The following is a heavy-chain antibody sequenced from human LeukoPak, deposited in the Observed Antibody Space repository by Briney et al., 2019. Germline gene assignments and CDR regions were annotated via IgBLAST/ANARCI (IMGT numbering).Heavy chain of an antibody. V-gene: IGHV3-30*03. D-gene: IGHD5-12*01. CDR3: ATDWDIGGYDWGY. CDR2: ISYDGSNK. Sequence: GGSLRLSCAASGFTFSSYGMHWVRQAPGKGLEWVAVISYDGSNKYYADSVKGRFTISRDNSKNTLYLQMNSLRAEDTAVYYCATDWDIGGYDWGYWGQGTLVTVSS. CDR1: GFTFSSYG. J-gene: IGHJ4*02.